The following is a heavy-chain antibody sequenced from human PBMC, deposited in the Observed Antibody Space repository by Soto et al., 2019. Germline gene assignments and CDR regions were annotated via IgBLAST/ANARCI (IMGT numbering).Heavy chain of an antibody. CDR3: AKALLAGSGNFDY. J-gene: IGHJ4*02. Sequence: EVQLLESGGGLVQPGGSLRLSCAASGFTFSSYAMSWVRQAPGKGLEWVSAISGSGGSTYYADSVKGRFTISRDNFKNTLYLQMNSLRAEDTAVYYCAKALLAGSGNFDYWGQGTLVTVSS. CDR2: ISGSGGST. V-gene: IGHV3-23*01. D-gene: IGHD6-25*01. CDR1: GFTFSSYA.